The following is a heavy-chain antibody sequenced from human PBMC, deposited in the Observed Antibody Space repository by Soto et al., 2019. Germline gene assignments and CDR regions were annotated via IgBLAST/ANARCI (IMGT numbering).Heavy chain of an antibody. Sequence: QVQLVQSGAEVKKPGASVKVSCKASGYTFPTYGISWVRQAPGQGLEWMGWISAYNGETNYPQKLQGRVTLTTDTSTTTASREVRSLRSDDTALYLCAGADSSSSGFDYWGQGTLVTVSS. CDR2: ISAYNGET. J-gene: IGHJ4*02. V-gene: IGHV1-18*01. CDR1: GYTFPTYG. CDR3: AGADSSSSGFDY. D-gene: IGHD6-6*01.